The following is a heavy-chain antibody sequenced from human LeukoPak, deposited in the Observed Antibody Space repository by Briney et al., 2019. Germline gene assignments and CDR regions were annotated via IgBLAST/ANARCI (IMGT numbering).Heavy chain of an antibody. V-gene: IGHV4-34*01. J-gene: IGHJ4*02. Sequence: PSETLSLTCAVYGGSFSGYYWSWIRQPPGKGLEWIGEINHSGSTNYNPSLKSRVTISVDTSKNQFSLKLSSVTAADTAVYYCARRTIAVAGTIDYWGQGTLVTVSS. CDR3: ARRTIAVAGTIDY. CDR1: GGSFSGYY. CDR2: INHSGST. D-gene: IGHD6-19*01.